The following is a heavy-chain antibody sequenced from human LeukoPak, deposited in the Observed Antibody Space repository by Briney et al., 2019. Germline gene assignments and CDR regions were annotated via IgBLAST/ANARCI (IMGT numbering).Heavy chain of an antibody. CDR1: GFTLSRDS. V-gene: IGHV3-48*04. D-gene: IGHD2-15*01. Sequence: PGGSLRLSCAASGFTLSRDSMNWVRQAPGKGLEWISYISYDSGIRYYADSVRGRFTISRDNAKNTLYLQMNSLRAEDTAVYYCARAATSETIDHWGQGTLVTVSS. CDR2: ISYDSGIR. CDR3: ARAATSETIDH. J-gene: IGHJ4*02.